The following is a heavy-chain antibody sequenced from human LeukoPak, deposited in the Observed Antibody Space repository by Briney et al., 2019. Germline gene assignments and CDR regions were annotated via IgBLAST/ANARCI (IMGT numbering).Heavy chain of an antibody. CDR3: AEVIWIAAAGTIDY. Sequence: GGSLRLSCAASGFTFSSYGMHWVRQAPGKGLEWVAFIRYDGSNKYYADSVKGRFTISRDNSKNTLYLQMNSLRAEDTAVYYCAEVIWIAAAGTIDYWGQGTLVTVSS. J-gene: IGHJ4*02. D-gene: IGHD6-13*01. V-gene: IGHV3-30*02. CDR2: IRYDGSNK. CDR1: GFTFSSYG.